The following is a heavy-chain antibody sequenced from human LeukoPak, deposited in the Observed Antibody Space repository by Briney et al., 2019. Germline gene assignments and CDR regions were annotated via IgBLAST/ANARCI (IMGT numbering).Heavy chain of an antibody. CDR1: GYTLTELS. J-gene: IGHJ4*02. D-gene: IGHD3-10*01. CDR3: ARGAGTNYYGSGSYQLVG. V-gene: IGHV1-24*01. CDR2: FDPEDGET. Sequence: ASVKVSCKVSGYTLTELSMHWVRQAPGKGLEWMGGFDPEDGETIYAQKFQGRVTMTRNTSISTAYMELSSLRSEDTAVYYCARGAGTNYYGSGSYQLVGWGQGTLVTVSS.